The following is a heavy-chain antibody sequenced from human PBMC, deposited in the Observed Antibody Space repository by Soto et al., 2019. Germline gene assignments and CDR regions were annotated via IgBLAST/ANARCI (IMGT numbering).Heavy chain of an antibody. D-gene: IGHD2-2*01. V-gene: IGHV3-23*01. CDR2: ISNSVSNT. CDR1: GFTFSSYV. J-gene: IGHJ4*02. Sequence: EVQLLESGGGLVQPGGSLRLSCAASGFTFSSYVMSWVRQAPGKGLEWASGISNSVSNTYYADSVKGRFTISRDDSKSTLYLQMNSLRVEDTAVYYCASRRCSSASCGPGLFDSWGQGTLVTVSS. CDR3: ASRRCSSASCGPGLFDS.